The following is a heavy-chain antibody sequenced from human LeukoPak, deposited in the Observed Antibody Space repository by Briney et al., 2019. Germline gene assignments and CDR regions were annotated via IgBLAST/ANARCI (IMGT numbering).Heavy chain of an antibody. CDR1: GFTFSSYS. CDR2: FSSSSSYI. D-gene: IGHD6-19*01. J-gene: IGHJ6*02. CDR3: ARALGYSSGWLDYYYYYGMDL. V-gene: IGHV3-21*01. Sequence: GGSLRLSCAASGFTFSSYSMNWVRQAPGKGLEWVSSFSSSSSYIYYADSVKGRFTISRDNAKNSLYLQMNSLRAEDTAVYYCARALGYSSGWLDYYYYYGMDLWGQGTTVTVSS.